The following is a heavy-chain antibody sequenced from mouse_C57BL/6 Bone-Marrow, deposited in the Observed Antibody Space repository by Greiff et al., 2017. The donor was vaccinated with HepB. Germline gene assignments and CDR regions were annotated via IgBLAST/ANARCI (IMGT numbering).Heavy chain of an antibody. V-gene: IGHV8-8*01. CDR1: GFSLSTFGMG. D-gene: IGHD1-1*01. CDR2: IWWDDDK. J-gene: IGHJ4*01. Sequence: QVTLKVSGPGILQPSQTLSLPCSFSGFSLSTFGMGVGWIRQPSGQGLEWLAHIWWDDDKYYNPALKSRLTLSKDTSKTPGLLKLANVDTADTATYYYARIGAYYDGRSYPYYYARDYWGQGTSVTGSS. CDR3: ARIGAYYDGRSYPYYYARDY.